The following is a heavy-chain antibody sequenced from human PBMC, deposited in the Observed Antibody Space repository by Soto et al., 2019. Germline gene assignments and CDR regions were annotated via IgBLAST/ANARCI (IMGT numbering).Heavy chain of an antibody. CDR2: TFYRSKWYN. Sequence: SQTLSLTCCISGDSVSRNSAVWNWIRQSPSIGLEWVGSTFYRSKWYNEYAVSVKSRITISPDTSKNQLSLQLTSVTPDDAWVYYCARAGVTFFRRFPHFDXWGQGPLVTVPX. CDR1: GDSVSRNSAV. CDR3: ARAGVTFFRRFPHFDX. V-gene: IGHV6-1*01. D-gene: IGHD2-8*01. J-gene: IGHJ4*02.